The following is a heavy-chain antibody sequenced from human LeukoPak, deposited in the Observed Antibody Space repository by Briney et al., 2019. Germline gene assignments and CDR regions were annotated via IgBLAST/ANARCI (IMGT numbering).Heavy chain of an antibody. D-gene: IGHD3-9*01. CDR1: GFTFSSYGM. J-gene: IGHJ3*02. V-gene: IGHV4-4*02. Sequence: GTLRLSCAASGFTFSSYGMNWVRQPPGKGLEWIGEIYHSGSTNYNPSLKSRVTISVDKSKNQFSLKLSSVIAADTAVYYCARGSFGDILTGYYTSFAFDIWGQGTMVTVSS. CDR2: IYHSGST. CDR3: ARGSFGDILTGYYTSFAFDI.